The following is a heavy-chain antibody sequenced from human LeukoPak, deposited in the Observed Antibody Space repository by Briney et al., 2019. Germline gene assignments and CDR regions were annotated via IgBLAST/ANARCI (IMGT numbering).Heavy chain of an antibody. V-gene: IGHV3-21*01. CDR2: ISSSSSYI. CDR1: GFTFSSYS. D-gene: IGHD6-13*01. Sequence: GGSLRLSCAASGFTFSSYSMNWVRQAPGKGLEWVSSISSSSSYIYYADSVKGRFTISRDNAKNSLYLQMNSLRAEDTAVYYCARDRGGSSWSYGMDVWGQGTTVTVSS. CDR3: ARDRGGSSWSYGMDV. J-gene: IGHJ6*02.